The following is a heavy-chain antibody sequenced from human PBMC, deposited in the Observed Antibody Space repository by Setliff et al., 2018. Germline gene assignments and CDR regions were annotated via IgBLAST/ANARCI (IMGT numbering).Heavy chain of an antibody. CDR3: ARGPLDFVVTPAAAKFDY. J-gene: IGHJ4*02. CDR1: GSTFTSYG. Sequence: VKVSCQSSGSTFTSYGINWVRQAPGQGLEWMGWINAYAQKFQGRVTMTIDTLTSTAYMELRSLRSDDTAVYYCARGPLDFVVTPAAAKFDYWGQGTLVTVSS. CDR2: INA. D-gene: IGHD2-2*01. V-gene: IGHV1-18*01.